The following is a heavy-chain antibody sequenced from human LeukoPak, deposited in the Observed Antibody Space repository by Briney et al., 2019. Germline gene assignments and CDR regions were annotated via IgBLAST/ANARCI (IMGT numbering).Heavy chain of an antibody. J-gene: IGHJ5*02. D-gene: IGHD2-21*01. Sequence: ASVKASCKTSGYSFTDYYMHWVRQAPGQGLEWMGWINPNSGGTSSAQKFQGRVTMTRDTSITTVYMEVSWLTSDDTAIYYCARADRLHGGPYLIGPWGQGTLVTVFS. CDR1: GYSFTDYY. V-gene: IGHV1-2*02. CDR3: ARADRLHGGPYLIGP. CDR2: INPNSGGT.